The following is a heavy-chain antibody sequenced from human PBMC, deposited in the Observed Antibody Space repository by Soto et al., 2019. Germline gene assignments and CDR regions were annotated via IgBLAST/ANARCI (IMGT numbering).Heavy chain of an antibody. CDR3: ASGGDIVVVPAAELYYYYYGMDV. CDR1: GGTFSSYA. CDR2: IIPIFGTA. Sequence: QVQLVQSGAEVKKPGSSVKASCKASGGTFSSYAISWVRQAPGQGLEWMGGIIPIFGTANYAQKFQGRVTITADESTSTAYMELSSLRSEDTAVYYCASGGDIVVVPAAELYYYYYGMDVWGQGTTVTVSS. J-gene: IGHJ6*02. V-gene: IGHV1-69*01. D-gene: IGHD2-2*01.